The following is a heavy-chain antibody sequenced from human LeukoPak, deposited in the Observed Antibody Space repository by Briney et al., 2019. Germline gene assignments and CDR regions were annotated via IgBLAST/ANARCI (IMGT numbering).Heavy chain of an antibody. CDR2: ISATDVRT. J-gene: IGHJ4*02. V-gene: IGHV3-23*01. CDR1: GFTFSIYA. Sequence: GGSLRLSCAASGFTFSIYAMSWVRQAPGKGLEWVSAISATDVRTYYADSVKGRFTISRDNTKRTLYLQMNSLRAEDTALYYCAKDLSGSFDYWGQGSLVTVSS. CDR3: AKDLSGSFDY. D-gene: IGHD1-26*01.